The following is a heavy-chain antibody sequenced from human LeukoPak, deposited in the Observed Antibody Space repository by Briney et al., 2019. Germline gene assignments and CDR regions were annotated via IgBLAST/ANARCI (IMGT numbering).Heavy chain of an antibody. V-gene: IGHV1-69*06. CDR1: GGTFSSYA. CDR2: IIPIFGTA. D-gene: IGHD6-13*01. CDR3: ARIEMYSSSWYPGDY. Sequence: GASVKVSCKASGGTFSSYAISWVRQAPGQGLEWMGGIIPIFGTANYAQKFQGRVTITADKSTSTAYMELSSLRSEDTAVYYCARIEMYSSSWYPGDYWGQGTLVTVSS. J-gene: IGHJ4*02.